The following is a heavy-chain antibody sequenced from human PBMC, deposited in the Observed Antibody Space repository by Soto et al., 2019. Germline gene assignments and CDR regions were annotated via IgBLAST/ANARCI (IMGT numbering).Heavy chain of an antibody. J-gene: IGHJ3*02. V-gene: IGHV3-30*18. CDR1: GFTFSSYG. CDR3: AKDPTIAPRWALDI. CDR2: ISNDGSKK. Sequence: GGSLRLSSAASGFTFSSYGMHWVRQAPGKGLEWLAVISNDGSKKDYADYVKGRFTISRDDARNTLYLQMNSLRADDTAVYYCAKDPTIAPRWALDIWGQGTLVTVSS. D-gene: IGHD6-13*01.